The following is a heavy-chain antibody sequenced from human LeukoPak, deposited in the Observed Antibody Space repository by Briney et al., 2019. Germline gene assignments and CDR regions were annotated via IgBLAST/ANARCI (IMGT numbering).Heavy chain of an antibody. J-gene: IGHJ6*03. V-gene: IGHV4-4*08. CDR2: IYNTGTT. CDR3: ARDSLPRRYFYYYMDV. Sequence: SETLSLTCNVSGGSISSSYWSWIRQPPGKGLEWVGYIYNTGTTNYNPSLNSRVTISVDTSKNQLSLRLSSVTAADTAVYYCARDSLPRRYFYYYMDVWGKGTTVIISS. CDR1: GGSISSSY.